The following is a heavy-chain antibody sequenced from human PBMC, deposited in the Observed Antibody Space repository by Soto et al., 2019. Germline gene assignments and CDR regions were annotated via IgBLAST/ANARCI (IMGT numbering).Heavy chain of an antibody. J-gene: IGHJ6*02. CDR2: IIPIFGIG. CDR3: ARSAITLFGVVSIPPHYYSEMDV. Sequence: QVQLGQSGAEVKKPGSSVKVSCKASGCTFNRYAISWVRQAPGQGLEWMGGIIPIFGIGNDAQRFQGRVTITADESTGTAYMELSSLRSEDTGVYYCARSAITLFGVVSIPPHYYSEMDVWGQGNTVTVSS. CDR1: GCTFNRYA. V-gene: IGHV1-69*01. D-gene: IGHD3-3*01.